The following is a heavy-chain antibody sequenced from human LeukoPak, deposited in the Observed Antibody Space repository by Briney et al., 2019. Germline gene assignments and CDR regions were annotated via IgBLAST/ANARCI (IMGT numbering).Heavy chain of an antibody. CDR2: ISSSSTYI. CDR1: GLTFSIYS. V-gene: IGHV3-21*01. CDR3: ARDRPHGYGCHDY. J-gene: IGHJ4*02. D-gene: IGHD5-12*01. Sequence: GGSLRLFCVASGLTFSIYSMNWVRQAPGKRLEGVSSISSSSTYIFYADSVKGRFTISRDNDTDSLYLQMNGRRDEDTVVYYCARDRPHGYGCHDYWGQGTLVTVSS.